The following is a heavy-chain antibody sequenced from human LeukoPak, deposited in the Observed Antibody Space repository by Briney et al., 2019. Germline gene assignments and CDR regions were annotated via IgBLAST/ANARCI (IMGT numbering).Heavy chain of an antibody. J-gene: IGHJ4*02. Sequence: PGESLRLSCTTSGFIFSNYGFHWVRQAPGKGLEWVALIRNDIPKDGINKYYADSIRGRFTISRDNSKNTVYLQMNSLRVAVTAMYYCAKGDSNWGQGTLVTVSS. CDR2: IPKDGINK. CDR1: GFIFSNYG. CDR3: AKGDSN. D-gene: IGHD6-13*01. V-gene: IGHV3-30*02.